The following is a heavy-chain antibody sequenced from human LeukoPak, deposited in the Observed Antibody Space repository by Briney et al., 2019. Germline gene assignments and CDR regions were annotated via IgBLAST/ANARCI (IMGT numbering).Heavy chain of an antibody. D-gene: IGHD2-15*01. V-gene: IGHV3-23*01. CDR2: ISGSGGTA. J-gene: IGHJ4*02. CDR1: GFTFSIYA. CDR3: VVSSASGGRKVVDY. Sequence: GGSLRLSCAASGFTFSIYAMSWVRQAPGKGLEWVSAISGSGGTAYYADSVKGRFTISRDNSKNTLYLQMNSLRAEDTAVYYCVVSSASGGRKVVDYWGQGTLVTVSS.